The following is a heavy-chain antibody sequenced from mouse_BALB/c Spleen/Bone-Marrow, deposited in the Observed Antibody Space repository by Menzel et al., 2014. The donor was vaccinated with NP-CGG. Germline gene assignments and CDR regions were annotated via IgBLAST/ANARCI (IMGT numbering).Heavy chain of an antibody. CDR3: TRSLRLFDY. CDR2: IRLKSNNHAT. D-gene: IGHD1-1*01. J-gene: IGHJ2*01. V-gene: IGHV6-6*02. CDR1: GFTFSNYW. Sequence: EVKLLESGGGLVQPGGSMKLSCVASGFTFSNYWMNWVRQSPEKGLEWVAEIRLKSNNHATHYAESVKGRFTISRDDSKSSVYLQMNNLRPEDTGIYYCTRSLRLFDYWGQGTTLTVSS.